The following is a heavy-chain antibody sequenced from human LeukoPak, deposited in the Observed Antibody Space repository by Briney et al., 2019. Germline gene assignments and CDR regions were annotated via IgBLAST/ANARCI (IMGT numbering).Heavy chain of an antibody. J-gene: IGHJ4*02. Sequence: TGGSLRLSCAASGFTFSSYWMHWVRQAPGKGLVWVSRINSDGSSTSYADSVKGRFTISRDNAKNSLYLQMNSLRAEDTAVYYCARDKIVGATYFDYWGQGTLVTVSS. V-gene: IGHV3-74*01. D-gene: IGHD1-26*01. CDR2: INSDGSST. CDR3: ARDKIVGATYFDY. CDR1: GFTFSSYW.